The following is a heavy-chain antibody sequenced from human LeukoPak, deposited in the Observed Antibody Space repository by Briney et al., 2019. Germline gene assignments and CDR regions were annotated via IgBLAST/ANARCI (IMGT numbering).Heavy chain of an antibody. J-gene: IGHJ4*02. CDR1: GFTFDDYA. CDR2: ISWNSGSI. D-gene: IGHD5-18*01. CDR3: AYSRGYSYGFGY. V-gene: IGHV3-9*01. Sequence: GGSLRLSCAASGFTFDDYAMHWVRQAPGKGLEWVSGISWNSGSIGYADSVKGRFTISRDNAKNSLYLQMNSLRAEDTALYYCAYSRGYSYGFGYWGQGTLVTVS.